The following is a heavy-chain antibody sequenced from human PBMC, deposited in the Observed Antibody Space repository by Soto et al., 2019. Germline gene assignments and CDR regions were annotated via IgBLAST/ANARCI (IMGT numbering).Heavy chain of an antibody. CDR3: AHRGYRFGSDDSYWFDP. D-gene: IGHD3-3*01. CDR1: GFALRAGGVG. Sequence: QITLKESGPTLVKPTETLSLTCAFSGFALRAGGVGVGWIRQPPGKALEWLALIYWNDDKRVSPSLRSRLTISKDTSKDQVVLTMTNMDTGDTATYFCAHRGYRFGSDDSYWFDPWGQGIVVTVSS. J-gene: IGHJ5*02. V-gene: IGHV2-5*01. CDR2: IYWNDDK.